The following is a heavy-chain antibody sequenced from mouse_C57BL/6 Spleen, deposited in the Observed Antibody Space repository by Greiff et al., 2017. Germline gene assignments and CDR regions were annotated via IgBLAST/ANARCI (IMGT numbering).Heavy chain of an antibody. CDR3: ARSGYYETWFAY. D-gene: IGHD2-3*01. CDR1: GYTFTSYW. J-gene: IGHJ3*01. V-gene: IGHV1-59*01. Sequence: QVQLQQPGAELVRPGTSVKLSCKASGYTFTSYWMHWVKQRPGQGLEWIGVIDPSDSYTNYNQKFKGKATLTVDTSSSTAYMQLSSLTSEDSAVYYCARSGYYETWFAYWGQGTLVTVSA. CDR2: IDPSDSYT.